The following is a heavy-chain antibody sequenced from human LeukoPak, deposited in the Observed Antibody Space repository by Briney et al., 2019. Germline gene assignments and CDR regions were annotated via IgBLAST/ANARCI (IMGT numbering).Heavy chain of an antibody. D-gene: IGHD2-8*01. CDR2: ITSTYAT. V-gene: IGHV3-73*01. Sequence: GGSLKLSCTASGFTFSASPMHWVRQASGKGLEWVGRITSTYATAYAASVKGRFTISRDDSKSTTYLQMNSLETEDTAVYYCANEGPNFDYWGQGTLVTVSS. CDR1: GFTFSASP. J-gene: IGHJ4*02. CDR3: ANEGPNFDY.